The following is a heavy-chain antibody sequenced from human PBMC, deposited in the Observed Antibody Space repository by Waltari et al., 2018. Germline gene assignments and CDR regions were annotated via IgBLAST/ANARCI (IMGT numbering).Heavy chain of an antibody. CDR1: GYTFPGGD. Sequence: QGQLVQSGPGVKMPGASVKVSCKASGYTFPGGDMHWVRLAPGQGLEWMGWINPNSGGTNYAQKLQGRVTMTRNTSISTAYMELSRLRSDDTAVYYCARELEMATTDFDYWGQGTLVTVSS. CDR2: INPNSGGT. V-gene: IGHV1-2*02. J-gene: IGHJ4*02. CDR3: ARELEMATTDFDY. D-gene: IGHD5-12*01.